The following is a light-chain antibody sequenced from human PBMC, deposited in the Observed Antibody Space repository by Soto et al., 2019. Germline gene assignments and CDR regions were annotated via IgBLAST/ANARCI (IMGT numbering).Light chain of an antibody. V-gene: IGLV2-8*01. J-gene: IGLJ2*01. CDR3: SSYAGDNNVI. CDR2: EVS. Sequence: SVLTQPPSASGSPGQSVTISCTGSNSDVGGYNYVSWYQRHPGKAPRLMIYEVSQRPSGVPDRFSGSKSGDTASLTVSGLQAEDEDDYYCSSYAGDNNVIFGGGTKLTVL. CDR1: NSDVGGYNY.